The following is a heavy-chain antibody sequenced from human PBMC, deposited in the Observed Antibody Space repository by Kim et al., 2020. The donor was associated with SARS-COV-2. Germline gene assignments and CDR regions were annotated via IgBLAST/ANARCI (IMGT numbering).Heavy chain of an antibody. CDR2: IYYTGTA. D-gene: IGHD2-15*01. CDR3: AREESGAAGYEY. J-gene: IGHJ4*02. Sequence: SETLSLTCTVSGGSLSSSSYYWGWIRQPPGKGLEWLASIYYTGTAYYYPSLKSRLTISVDTSKNQFSLRLTSVTAADTAAYYCAREESGAAGYEYWGQGTLVPVSS. V-gene: IGHV4-39*01. CDR1: GGSLSSSSYY.